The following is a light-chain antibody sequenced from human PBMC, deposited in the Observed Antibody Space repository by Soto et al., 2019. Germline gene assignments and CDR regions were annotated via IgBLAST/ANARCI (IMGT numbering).Light chain of an antibody. CDR2: GAS. V-gene: IGKV3-15*01. CDR3: QQYNNWHL. J-gene: IGKJ3*01. CDR1: QSVSSN. Sequence: EIVMTQSPATLSVSPGERATLSCRASQSVSSNLAWYQQKPGQAPRLLIYGASTRATGIPARFSGSGSGTEFTLTISSRQSEEFAVYYCQQYNNWHLFGSGNKVDIK.